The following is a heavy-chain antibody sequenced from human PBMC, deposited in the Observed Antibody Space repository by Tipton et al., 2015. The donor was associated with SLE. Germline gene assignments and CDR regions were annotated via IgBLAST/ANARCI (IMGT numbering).Heavy chain of an antibody. J-gene: IGHJ4*02. CDR3: ARLNWRSNY. Sequence: VQLVQSGPEVKKPGDSVKVSCKTSGYTFTGYYVHWVRQAPGQGLEWMGRIDPDSGGTNFAQKFQGRVTMTRDTSIKTAYMELSSLRSDDTAVYSCARLNWRSNYWGQGSLVTVSS. CDR1: GYTFTGYY. D-gene: IGHD3-3*01. CDR2: IDPDSGGT. V-gene: IGHV1-2*06.